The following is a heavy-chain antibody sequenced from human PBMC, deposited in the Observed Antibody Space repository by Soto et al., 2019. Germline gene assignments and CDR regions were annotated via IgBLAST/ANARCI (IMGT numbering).Heavy chain of an antibody. Sequence: GSLRLSCAASGLTFSSYWIHWVRQAPGEGLEWVSRINTDGRTINYADSVKGRFTISRDNAKNTLYLQMNILRAEDTAVYYCATAGNYRFDYWGQGTLVTVSS. J-gene: IGHJ4*02. CDR3: ATAGNYRFDY. D-gene: IGHD1-7*01. CDR1: GLTFSSYW. V-gene: IGHV3-74*01. CDR2: INTDGRTI.